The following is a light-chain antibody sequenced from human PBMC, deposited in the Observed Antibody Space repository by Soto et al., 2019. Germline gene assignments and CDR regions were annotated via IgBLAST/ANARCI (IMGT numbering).Light chain of an antibody. CDR2: GAS. CDR3: HQYGGSPVYP. Sequence: EIVLTQSPGTLSLSPGERATLSCRASQSVSSNYLVWYQQKPGQAPRLLIYGASSRATGIPDRFSGSGYGTDFTVDISRLEPEDFAVYYCHQYGGSPVYPFGQGTKLEIK. J-gene: IGKJ2*01. CDR1: QSVSSNY. V-gene: IGKV3-20*01.